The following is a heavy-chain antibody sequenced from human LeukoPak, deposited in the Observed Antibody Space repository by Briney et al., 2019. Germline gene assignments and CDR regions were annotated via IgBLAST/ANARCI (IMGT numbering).Heavy chain of an antibody. CDR1: GFTFSSYG. CDR2: IWYDGSNK. CDR3: ARGSALRYFDY. J-gene: IGHJ4*02. Sequence: GGSLRLSCAASGFTFSSYGMHWVREAPGKGLEWVAVIWYDGSNKYYADSVKGRFTISRDNSKNTLYVQMNSLRAEDTAVYYCARGSALRYFDYWGQGTLVTVSS. V-gene: IGHV3-33*01.